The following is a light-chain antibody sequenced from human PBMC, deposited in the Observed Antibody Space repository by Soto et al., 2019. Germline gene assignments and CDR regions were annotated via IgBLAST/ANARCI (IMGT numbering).Light chain of an antibody. Sequence: EIVLTQSPATLSLSPGERATLSCRASQSISTYLAWYQQKPGQAPRLLIYDASNRATGIPARFSGSGSGTDFTLTISSLEPEAFAVYYCQPSSSWPPRMYPFGQGTSLEIK. J-gene: IGKJ2*01. CDR3: QPSSSWPPRMYP. CDR1: QSISTY. CDR2: DAS. V-gene: IGKV3-11*01.